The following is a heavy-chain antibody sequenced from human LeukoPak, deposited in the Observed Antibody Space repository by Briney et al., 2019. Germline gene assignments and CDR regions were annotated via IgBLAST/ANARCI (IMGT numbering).Heavy chain of an antibody. CDR1: GFTFGDYA. CDR3: TRELDIVVVPAAPEN. J-gene: IGHJ4*02. D-gene: IGHD2-2*03. V-gene: IGHV3-49*04. CDR2: IRSKAYGGTT. Sequence: GGSLRLSCTASGFTFGDYAMSWVRQAPGKGLEWVGFIRSKAYGGTTEYAASVKGRFTISRDDSKSIAYLQMNSLKTEDTAVYYCTRELDIVVVPAAPENWGQGTLVTVSS.